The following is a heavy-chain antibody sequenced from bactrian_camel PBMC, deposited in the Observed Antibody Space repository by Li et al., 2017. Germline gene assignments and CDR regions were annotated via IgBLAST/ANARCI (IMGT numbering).Heavy chain of an antibody. Sequence: HVQLVESGEGSVQAGGSLRLSCAVNGFAFSFSTYCMAWFRQAPGKEREGVARIYTGSGNTYYADSVKGRFTISSAGYTLYLQTDSLKPEDTALYYCVPMTFTYALDFAYWGQGTQVTVS. CDR1: GFAFSFSTYC. CDR3: VPMTFTYALDFAY. J-gene: IGHJ6*01. D-gene: IGHD1*01. V-gene: IGHV3S1*01. CDR2: IYTGSGNT.